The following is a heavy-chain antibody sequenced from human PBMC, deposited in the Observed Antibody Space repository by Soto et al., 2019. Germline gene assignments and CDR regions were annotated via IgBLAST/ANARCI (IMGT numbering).Heavy chain of an antibody. CDR2: ISGSDGKT. CDR3: ARWSYLDY. Sequence: LRLSCVASGFSFGSYALTWVRQAPGKGLEWVSTISGSDGKTFYADAVKGRFSISRDISQSTLYLQMNSLRADDTAIYYCARWSYLDYWGQGTRVTVSS. CDR1: GFSFGSYA. V-gene: IGHV3-23*01. J-gene: IGHJ4*02. D-gene: IGHD3-3*01.